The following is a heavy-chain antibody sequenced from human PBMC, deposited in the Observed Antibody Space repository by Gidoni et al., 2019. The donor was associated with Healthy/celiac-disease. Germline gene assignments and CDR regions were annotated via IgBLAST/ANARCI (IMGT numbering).Heavy chain of an antibody. CDR3: ARDLRDIVVVPAAHGFDY. CDR2: ISYDGSNK. D-gene: IGHD2-2*01. V-gene: IGHV3-30-3*01. Sequence: QVQLVESGGGVVQPGRSLRLSCAASGFTFSSSALHWVRPAPGKGLEWVAVISYDGSNKYYADSVKGRFTISRDNSKNTLYLQMNSLRAEDTAVYYCARDLRDIVVVPAAHGFDYWGQGTLVTVSS. CDR1: GFTFSSSA. J-gene: IGHJ4*02.